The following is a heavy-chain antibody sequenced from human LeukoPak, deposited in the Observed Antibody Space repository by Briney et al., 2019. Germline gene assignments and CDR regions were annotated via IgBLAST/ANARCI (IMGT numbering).Heavy chain of an antibody. Sequence: GGSLRLSCAASGFTFSSYAMSWVRQAPGKGLEWVSAISGSGGSTYYADSVKGRFTISRDNSKNTLYLQMNSLRAEDTAVYYCARGLEAYYDFWSGQDAFDIWGQGTMVTVSS. V-gene: IGHV3-23*01. J-gene: IGHJ3*02. CDR3: ARGLEAYYDFWSGQDAFDI. CDR2: ISGSGGST. CDR1: GFTFSSYA. D-gene: IGHD3-3*01.